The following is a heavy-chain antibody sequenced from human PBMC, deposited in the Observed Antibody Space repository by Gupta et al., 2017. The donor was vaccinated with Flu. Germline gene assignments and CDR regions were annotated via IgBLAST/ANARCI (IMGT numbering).Heavy chain of an antibody. CDR1: GFTVSHYA. Sequence: EVQLVQPGGDFVQPGESLRLSCVASGFTVSHYAMNGVRQTPGKGLEWIAYIDSGGNTKYYADSVKGRFTIARDHAKRSMDLQMYSLRPEDTATYYCARSGNYFDYWGQGTLVTVSS. D-gene: IGHD3-10*01. V-gene: IGHV3-48*03. CDR2: IDSGGNTK. CDR3: ARSGNYFDY. J-gene: IGHJ4*02.